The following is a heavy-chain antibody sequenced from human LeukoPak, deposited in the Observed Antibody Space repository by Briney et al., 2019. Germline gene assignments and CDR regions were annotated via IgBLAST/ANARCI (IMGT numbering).Heavy chain of an antibody. Sequence: ASVKVSCKASGYTFTGYYMHWVRQAPGQGLEWMGWINPNSGGTNYAQKFQGRVTMTRDTSISTAYMELSRLRSDDTAVYYCARGALYYYDSSGFGNWFDSWGQGTLVTVSS. CDR1: GYTFTGYY. V-gene: IGHV1-2*02. J-gene: IGHJ5*01. D-gene: IGHD3-22*01. CDR2: INPNSGGT. CDR3: ARGALYYYDSSGFGNWFDS.